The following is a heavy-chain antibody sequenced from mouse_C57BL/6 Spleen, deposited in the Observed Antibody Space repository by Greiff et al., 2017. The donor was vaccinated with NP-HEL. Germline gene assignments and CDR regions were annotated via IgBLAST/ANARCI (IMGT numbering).Heavy chain of an antibody. CDR2: INPNNGGT. D-gene: IGHD2-1*01. CDR1: GYTFTDYY. J-gene: IGHJ4*01. CDR3: ARYYGNYDYAMDY. V-gene: IGHV1-26*01. Sequence: VQLKESGPELVKPGASVKISCKASGYTFTDYYMNWVKQSHGKSLEWIGDINPNNGGTSYNQKFKGKATLTVDKSSSTAYMELRSLTSEDSAVYYCARYYGNYDYAMDYWGQGTSVTVSS.